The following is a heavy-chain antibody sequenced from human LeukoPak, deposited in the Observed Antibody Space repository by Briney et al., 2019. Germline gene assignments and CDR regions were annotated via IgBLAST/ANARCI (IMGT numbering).Heavy chain of an antibody. J-gene: IGHJ4*02. CDR1: TPTFSTSS. Sequence: SGGSLRLSCAASTPTFSTSSMNWVRQAPGKGLEWVSSISSSSSYIYYADSVKGRFTISRDNAKNSLYLQMNSLRAEDTVVYYCAGDPRNVYWGQGTLVTVSS. CDR2: ISSSSSYI. CDR3: AGDPRNVY. D-gene: IGHD1-14*01. V-gene: IGHV3-21*01.